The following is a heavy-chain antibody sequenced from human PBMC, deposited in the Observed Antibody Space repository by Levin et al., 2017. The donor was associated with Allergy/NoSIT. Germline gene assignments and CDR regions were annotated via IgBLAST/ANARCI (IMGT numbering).Heavy chain of an antibody. J-gene: IGHJ6*02. V-gene: IGHV3-30*04. Sequence: GGSLRLSCAASGFTFSSYAMHWVRQAPGKGLEWVAVISYDGSNKYYADSVKGRFTISRDNSKNTLYLQMNSLRAEDTAVYYCARDPSAEYSGTYYYYGMDVWGQGTTVTVSS. CDR1: GFTFSSYA. CDR2: ISYDGSNK. CDR3: ARDPSAEYSGTYYYYGMDV. D-gene: IGHD6-6*01.